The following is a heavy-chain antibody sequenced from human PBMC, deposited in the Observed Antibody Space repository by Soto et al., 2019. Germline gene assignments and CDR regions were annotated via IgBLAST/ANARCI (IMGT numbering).Heavy chain of an antibody. Sequence: SETLSLTCAVYGVCFCGYYSSWIRQPPGKGLEWIGEINHSGSTNYNPSLKSRVTISVDTSKNQFSLKLSSVTAADTAVYYCARGVLVPAAMYYFDYWGQGTLVTVSS. CDR1: GVCFCGYY. CDR2: INHSGST. J-gene: IGHJ4*02. D-gene: IGHD2-2*01. CDR3: ARGVLVPAAMYYFDY. V-gene: IGHV4-34*01.